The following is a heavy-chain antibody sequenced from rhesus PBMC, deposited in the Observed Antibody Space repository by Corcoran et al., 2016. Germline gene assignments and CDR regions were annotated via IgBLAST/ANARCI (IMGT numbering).Heavy chain of an antibody. CDR2: INGNRGST. CDR1: DGSFSSYW. V-gene: IGHV4-80*01. D-gene: IGHD3-28*01. CDR3: ARGAYFYGSAYYTQTFDY. Sequence: QVQLQESGPGLVRPSETLSLTCAVSDGSFSSYWWSWIRQPPGKGLEWIGEINGNRGSTNYNPSLKSRVTISKDAAKNQVSLKLSSVTAADTAVYYCARGAYFYGSAYYTQTFDYWGQGVLVTVSS. J-gene: IGHJ4*01.